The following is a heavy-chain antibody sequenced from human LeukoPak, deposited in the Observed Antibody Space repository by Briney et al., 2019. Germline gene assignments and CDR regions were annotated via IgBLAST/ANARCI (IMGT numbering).Heavy chain of an antibody. CDR3: ARVVVRGVMSY. D-gene: IGHD3-10*01. Sequence: PSQTLSLTCTISGGSISSGDYYWSWIRQPPGKGLEWIGYIYYSGSTYYNPSLKSRVTISVDTSKNQFSLKLSSVTAADTAGYYCARVVVRGVMSYWGQGTLVTVSS. CDR2: IYYSGST. J-gene: IGHJ4*02. V-gene: IGHV4-30-4*08. CDR1: GGSISSGDYY.